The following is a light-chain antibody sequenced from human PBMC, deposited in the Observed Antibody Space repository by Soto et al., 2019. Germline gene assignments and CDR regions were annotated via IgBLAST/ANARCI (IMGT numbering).Light chain of an antibody. Sequence: EIVVTQSPGTLSVSPGERATLSCRAGQGVTTNFAWYQQKSGQSPRLLIYDVSIRATGVPARFSGTGSETDFTLTISGLQSEDFAVYYCQQYNNWPPITFGQGTRLEIK. CDR1: QGVTTN. J-gene: IGKJ5*01. V-gene: IGKV3-15*01. CDR3: QQYNNWPPIT. CDR2: DVS.